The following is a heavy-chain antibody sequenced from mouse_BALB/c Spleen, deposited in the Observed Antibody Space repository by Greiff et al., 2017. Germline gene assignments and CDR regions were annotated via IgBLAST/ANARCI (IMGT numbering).Heavy chain of an antibody. CDR1: GYTFTDYA. V-gene: IGHV1S137*01. CDR2: ISTYYGDA. Sequence: VQLQESGAELVRPGVSVKISCKGSGYTFTDYAMHWVKQSHAKSLEWIGVISTYYGDASYNQKFKGKATMTVDKSSSTAYMELARLTSEDSAIYYCARWGNYSWFAYWGQGTLVTVSA. J-gene: IGHJ3*01. CDR3: ARWGNYSWFAY. D-gene: IGHD2-1*01.